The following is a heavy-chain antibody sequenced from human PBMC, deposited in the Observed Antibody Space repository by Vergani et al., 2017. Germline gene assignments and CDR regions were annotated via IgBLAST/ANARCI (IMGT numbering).Heavy chain of an antibody. V-gene: IGHV3-23*01. CDR1: GFTFSSYA. J-gene: IGHJ4*02. D-gene: IGHD3-9*01. CDR2: ISGSVGSP. CDR3: AKGCYDILTGYYTVYYFDY. Sequence: EVQLLESGGGLVQPGGSLRLSCAASGFTFSSYAMSWVRQAPGKGLEWVSAISGSVGSPYYADSVKGRFTISRDNSKNTLYLQMNSLRAEDTAVYYCAKGCYDILTGYYTVYYFDYWGQGTLVTVSS.